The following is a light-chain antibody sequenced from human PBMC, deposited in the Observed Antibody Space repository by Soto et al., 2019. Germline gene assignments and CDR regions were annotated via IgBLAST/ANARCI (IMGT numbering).Light chain of an antibody. CDR3: SSYTSASTLLYL. Sequence: ALTQPASVSGSPGQSITISCTGTSSDVGGYNYVSWYQQHPGIAPKLLIYGVTNRPSGVSTRFSGSKSGNTASLTISGLQAEDEADYHCSSYTSASTLLYLFGTGTKLTVL. CDR2: GVT. CDR1: SSDVGGYNY. V-gene: IGLV2-14*01. J-gene: IGLJ1*01.